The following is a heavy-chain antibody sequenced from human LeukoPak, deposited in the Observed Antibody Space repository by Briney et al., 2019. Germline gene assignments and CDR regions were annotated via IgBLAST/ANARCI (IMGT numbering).Heavy chain of an antibody. CDR1: GLTFSTSC. D-gene: IGHD1-14*01. Sequence: PGGSLRLSCTTSGLTFSTSCFNWVRQAPGQGLEGVASIGPTGFDRYHADSIKGRFTISRDNANNFLYLQMDSLRDEDTDVYYCATETNGRHYDYWGQGTLLTVSS. CDR2: IGPTGFDR. J-gene: IGHJ4*02. V-gene: IGHV3-21*06. CDR3: ATETNGRHYDY.